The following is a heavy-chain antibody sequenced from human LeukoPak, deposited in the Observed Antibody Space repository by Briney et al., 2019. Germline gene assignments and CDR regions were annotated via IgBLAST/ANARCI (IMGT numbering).Heavy chain of an antibody. D-gene: IGHD4-17*01. CDR3: ARSGPVTTVRGGAFDI. J-gene: IGHJ3*02. CDR2: SYYSGST. Sequence: SETLSLTCTVSGGSISSSSYYWSWIRQPPGKGLEWLGYSYYSGSTNYNPSLKSRVTISVDTSKNQFSLKLSSVTAADTAVYYCARSGPVTTVRGGAFDIWGQGTMVTVSS. CDR1: GGSISSSSYY. V-gene: IGHV4-61*05.